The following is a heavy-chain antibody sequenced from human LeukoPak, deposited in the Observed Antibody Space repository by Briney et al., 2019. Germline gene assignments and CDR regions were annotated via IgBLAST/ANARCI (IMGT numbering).Heavy chain of an antibody. Sequence: GGSLRLSCAASGFTFSDYYMSWIRQAPGKGLEWVSYISSSSSYTNYADSVKGRFTISRDNAKNSLYLQMNSLRAEDTAVYYCARELEVPGYGYGYFDYWGQGTLVTVSS. CDR1: GFTFSDYY. J-gene: IGHJ4*02. D-gene: IGHD5-18*01. CDR3: ARELEVPGYGYGYFDY. CDR2: ISSSSSYT. V-gene: IGHV3-11*06.